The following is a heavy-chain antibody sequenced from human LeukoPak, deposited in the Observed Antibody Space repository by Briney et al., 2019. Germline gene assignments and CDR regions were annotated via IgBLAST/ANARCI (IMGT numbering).Heavy chain of an antibody. V-gene: IGHV3-23*01. CDR2: ISGSGGST. J-gene: IGHJ6*02. Sequence: GGSLRLSCAASGLTFSSYAMSWVRQAPGKGLEWVSAISGSGGSTYYADSVKGRFTISRDNSKNTLYLQMNSLRAEDTAVYYCARAQYYYDSSGYYYSYYYYYGMDVWGQGTTVTVSS. CDR1: GLTFSSYA. CDR3: ARAQYYYDSSGYYYSYYYYYGMDV. D-gene: IGHD3-22*01.